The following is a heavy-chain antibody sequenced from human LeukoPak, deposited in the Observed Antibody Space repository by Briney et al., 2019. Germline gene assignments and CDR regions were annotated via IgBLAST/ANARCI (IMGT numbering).Heavy chain of an antibody. J-gene: IGHJ3*02. CDR1: GFTFSSYW. V-gene: IGHV3-7*01. CDR2: IKKDGSEK. Sequence: PGGSLRLACAASGFTFSSYWMTWVRQAPGKGLEWVANIKKDGSEKYYVDSVKGRFTISRDSAKNSLYMQMNSLRVEDTAVYYCARGVTTGVDAFDIWGQGTMVTVSS. CDR3: ARGVTTGVDAFDI. D-gene: IGHD4-17*01.